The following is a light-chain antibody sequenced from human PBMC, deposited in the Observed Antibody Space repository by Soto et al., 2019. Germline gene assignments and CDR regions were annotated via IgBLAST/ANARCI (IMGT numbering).Light chain of an antibody. Sequence: QLTQSPSSLSASVGDRVTITCRASQGISSNLAWYQQKPGRAPKLLIFGASTLQSGVPSRFSGGGGGTEFRLTISSLQSDDFATYYCQQSYNSPPITFGQGTRLEI. V-gene: IGKV1-9*01. CDR2: GAS. J-gene: IGKJ5*01. CDR1: QGISSN. CDR3: QQSYNSPPIT.